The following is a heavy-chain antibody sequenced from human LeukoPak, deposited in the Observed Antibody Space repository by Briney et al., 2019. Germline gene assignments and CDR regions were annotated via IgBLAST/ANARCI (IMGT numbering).Heavy chain of an antibody. CDR3: ARGESATDY. V-gene: IGHV4-34*01. J-gene: IGHJ4*02. CDR1: GGSFSGYY. CDR2: INHSGST. Sequence: SETLSLTCAVYGGSFSGYYWGWIRQPPGKGLEWIGEINHSGSTNYNPSLKSRVTISVDTSKNQFSLKLSSVTAADTAVYYCARGESATDYWGQGTLVTVSS.